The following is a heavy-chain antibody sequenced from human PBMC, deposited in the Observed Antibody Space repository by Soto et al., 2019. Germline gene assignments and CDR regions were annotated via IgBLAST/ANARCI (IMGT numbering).Heavy chain of an antibody. J-gene: IGHJ4*02. CDR1: GGSISSGGYS. CDR2: IYHSGST. Sequence: PSYTLSLTCAVSGGSISSGGYSWSWIRQPPGKGLEWIGYIYHSGSTYYNPSLKSRVTISVDRSKNQFSLKLSSVTAADTAVYYCASSSILTGYYMNYFDYWGQGTLVTASS. D-gene: IGHD3-9*01. V-gene: IGHV4-30-2*01. CDR3: ASSSILTGYYMNYFDY.